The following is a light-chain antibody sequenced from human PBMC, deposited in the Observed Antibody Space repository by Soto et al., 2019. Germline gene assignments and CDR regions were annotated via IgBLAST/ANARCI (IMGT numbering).Light chain of an antibody. CDR1: SSDVGGYNC. CDR2: DVT. CDR3: CSHSASYTFV. Sequence: QSVLTQPRSESGSPGQSVTISCTGTSSDVGGYNCVSWYQQHPGKAPQLIIYDVTQRPSGVPDRFSGSKSGNTASLSISGLQAEDEADYYCCSHSASYTFVFGTGTKVTVL. J-gene: IGLJ1*01. V-gene: IGLV2-11*01.